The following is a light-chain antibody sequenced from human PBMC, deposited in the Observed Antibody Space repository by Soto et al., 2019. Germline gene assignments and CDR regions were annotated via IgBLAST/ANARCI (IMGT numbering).Light chain of an antibody. CDR2: DAS. CDR3: QHYGGMWT. V-gene: IGKV1-5*01. Sequence: DIQMTQSPSTLSASVGDRVTITCRASQSISNRLAWYQQKPGKAPKVLIYDASNLESGVPSRLTGSGSGTEFILTIRSLQPDDSETYYCQHYGGMWTFGQGTQVDIK. CDR1: QSISNR. J-gene: IGKJ1*01.